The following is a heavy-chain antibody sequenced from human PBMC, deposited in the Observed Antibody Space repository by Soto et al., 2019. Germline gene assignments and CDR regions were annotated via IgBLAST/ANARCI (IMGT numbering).Heavy chain of an antibody. V-gene: IGHV4-4*02. Sequence: QVQLQESGPGLVKPSGTLSLTCAVSSGSISSSNWWSWVRRPPGKGLEWIGEIYHSGSTNYNPSLKSRVTISVDKSKNQFSLKLSSVTAADTAVYYCARDLRSYCSSTSCYGASAFDIWGQGTMVTVSS. CDR2: IYHSGST. CDR1: SGSISSSNW. J-gene: IGHJ3*02. D-gene: IGHD2-2*01. CDR3: ARDLRSYCSSTSCYGASAFDI.